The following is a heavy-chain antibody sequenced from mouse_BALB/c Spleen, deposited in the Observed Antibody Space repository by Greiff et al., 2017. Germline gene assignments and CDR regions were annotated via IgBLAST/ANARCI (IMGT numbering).Heavy chain of an antibody. CDR2: ISSGGSYT. V-gene: IGHV5-6*02. CDR1: GFTFSSYG. D-gene: IGHD2-4*01. Sequence: EVKLMESGGDLVKPGGSLKLSCAASGFTFSSYGMSWVRQTPDKRLEWVATISSGGSYTYYPDSVKGRFTISRDNAKNTLYLQMSSLKSEDTAMYYCARRAITTAMDYWGQGTSVTVSS. J-gene: IGHJ4*01. CDR3: ARRAITTAMDY.